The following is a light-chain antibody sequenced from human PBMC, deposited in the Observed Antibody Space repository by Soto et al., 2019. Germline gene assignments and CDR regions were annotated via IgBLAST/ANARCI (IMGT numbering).Light chain of an antibody. J-gene: IGLJ3*02. CDR2: NTS. CDR1: TGTVTSGHY. CDR3: LLSHSGARV. Sequence: QAVVTQEPSLTVSPGGTVTLTCGSSTGTVTSGHYPYWFHQKPGQAPRTLVYNTSDKHSWTPARFSGSLLGGKAALTLSGAQPEDEADFYCLLSHSGARVFGGGTQVTVL. V-gene: IGLV7-46*01.